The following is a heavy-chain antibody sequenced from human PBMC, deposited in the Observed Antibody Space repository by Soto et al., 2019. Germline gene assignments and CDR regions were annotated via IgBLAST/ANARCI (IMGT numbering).Heavy chain of an antibody. CDR3: AKDPRIGIAVAGGFDD. CDR1: GFTFSTYA. Sequence: GGSLRLSCAASGFTFSTYAMSWVRQAPGKGLEWVSAISGSGGSTYYADSVKGRFTISRDNSKNTLYLQMNSLRAEDTAVYYCAKDPRIGIAVAGGFDDWGQGTLVTVSS. V-gene: IGHV3-23*01. D-gene: IGHD6-19*01. CDR2: ISGSGGST. J-gene: IGHJ4*02.